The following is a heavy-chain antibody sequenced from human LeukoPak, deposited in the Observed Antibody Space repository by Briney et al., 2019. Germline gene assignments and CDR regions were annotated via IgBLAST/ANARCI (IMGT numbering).Heavy chain of an antibody. J-gene: IGHJ6*02. V-gene: IGHV4-34*01. D-gene: IGHD6-13*01. Sequence: SEALSLTCAVYGGSFSGYYWSWIRQPPGKGLERIGEINHSGSTNYNPSLKSRVTISVDTSKNQFSLKLSSVTAADTAVYYCARVEKGIAAAGYTNYYYYYGMDVWGQGTTVTVSS. CDR3: ARVEKGIAAAGYTNYYYYYGMDV. CDR1: GGSFSGYY. CDR2: INHSGST.